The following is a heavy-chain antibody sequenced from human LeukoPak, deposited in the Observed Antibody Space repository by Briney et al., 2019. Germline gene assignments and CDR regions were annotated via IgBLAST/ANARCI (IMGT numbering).Heavy chain of an antibody. CDR3: AKDGTWIQLWLIPVGAFDI. CDR1: GFTFSSYA. CDR2: ISGSGGST. V-gene: IGHV3-23*01. J-gene: IGHJ3*02. D-gene: IGHD5-18*01. Sequence: PGGSLRLSCAASGFTFSSYAMSRVRQAPGKGLEWVSAISGSGGSTYYADSVKGRFTISRDNSKNTLYLQMNSLRAEDTAVYYCAKDGTWIQLWLIPVGAFDIWGQGTMVTVSS.